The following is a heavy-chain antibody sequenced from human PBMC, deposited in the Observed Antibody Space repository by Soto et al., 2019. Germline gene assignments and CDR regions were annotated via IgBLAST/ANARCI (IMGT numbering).Heavy chain of an antibody. Sequence: EVQLVESGGGLVQPGGSLRLSCAASGFTFSSYWMYWVRQAPGKGLVWVSRTNSDGSDTSYADSVKGRFTISRDNAKSTLYLQMNSLRAEDTAVYYCARDRGWSLFDYWGQGTLVTVSS. CDR1: GFTFSSYW. CDR3: ARDRGWSLFDY. J-gene: IGHJ4*02. D-gene: IGHD6-19*01. V-gene: IGHV3-74*01. CDR2: TNSDGSDT.